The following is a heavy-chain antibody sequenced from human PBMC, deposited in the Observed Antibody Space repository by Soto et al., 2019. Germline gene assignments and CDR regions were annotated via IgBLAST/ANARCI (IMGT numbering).Heavy chain of an antibody. CDR2: IHYRGHT. CDR1: GDSINSDKYY. V-gene: IGHV4-39*01. CDR3: ARLEGLATISYYFDF. J-gene: IGHJ4*02. D-gene: IGHD3-9*01. Sequence: QLQLQESGPGLVKPSETLSLTCSVSGDSINSDKYYWGWIRQPPGKGLEWIGSIHYRGHTYYNPSLQTRGNISLDKSKSQFSLKLNSVTDADSAVYFCARLEGLATISYYFDFWGQGALVTVSS.